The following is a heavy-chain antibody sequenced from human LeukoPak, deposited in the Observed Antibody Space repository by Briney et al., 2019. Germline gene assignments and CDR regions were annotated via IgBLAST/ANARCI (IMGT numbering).Heavy chain of an antibody. Sequence: ASVKVSCKASGYIFTDYYMHWVRQAPGQGLEWMGWINPNSGGTNYAQKFQGRVTMTRDTSISTAYMELTRLTSDDTAVYYCARNRWMDYWGQGTLVTVSS. CDR3: ARNRWMDY. CDR2: INPNSGGT. V-gene: IGHV1-2*02. CDR1: GYIFTDYY. J-gene: IGHJ4*02. D-gene: IGHD1-1*01.